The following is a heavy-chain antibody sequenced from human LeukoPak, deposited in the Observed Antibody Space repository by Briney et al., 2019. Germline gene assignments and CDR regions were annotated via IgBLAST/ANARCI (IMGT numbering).Heavy chain of an antibody. Sequence: PSETLSLTCAVYGGSFSGYYWSWIRQPPGKGLEWIGEINHSGSTNYNPSLKSRVTISVDTSKNQFSLKLSSVTAADTAVYYCARVSFRLGSSNSWGQGTLVTVSS. V-gene: IGHV4-34*01. J-gene: IGHJ4*02. CDR3: ARVSFRLGSSNS. CDR1: GGSFSGYY. CDR2: INHSGST. D-gene: IGHD2-21*01.